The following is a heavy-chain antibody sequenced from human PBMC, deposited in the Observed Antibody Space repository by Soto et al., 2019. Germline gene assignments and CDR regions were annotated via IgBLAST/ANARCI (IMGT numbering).Heavy chain of an antibody. J-gene: IGHJ1*01. D-gene: IGHD3-22*01. V-gene: IGHV1-18*01. CDR1: GYTFTNYG. CDR3: TREGGDSSGYYFQY. CDR2: ISVYNGDT. Sequence: QVQLVQSGDEVKKPGASVKVSCRTSGYTFTNYGISWVRQAPGQGLEWMGWISVYNGDTKYAQRLQGRVTMTTDTSTRTAYMELRSLQSDDTAMYYCTREGGDSSGYYFQYWGQGTLVTVSS.